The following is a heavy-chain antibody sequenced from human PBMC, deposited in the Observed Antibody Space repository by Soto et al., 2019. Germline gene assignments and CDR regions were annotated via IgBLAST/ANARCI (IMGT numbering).Heavy chain of an antibody. D-gene: IGHD2-8*01. J-gene: IGHJ4*02. CDR1: GSNSSNKD. CDR2: ISGTGFTT. Sequence: RRPSGPASGSNSSNKDMNWIRQAPGGGLEWIAFISGTGFTTYYADSAWPRFTISRDNSQGALFLQMDSLTVDDSGIYFCARGGVYWGQGVPVTVSS. CDR3: ARGGVY. V-gene: IGHV3-48*03.